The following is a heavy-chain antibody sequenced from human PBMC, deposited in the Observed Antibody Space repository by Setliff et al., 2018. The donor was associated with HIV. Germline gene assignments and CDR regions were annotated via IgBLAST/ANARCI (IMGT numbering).Heavy chain of an antibody. D-gene: IGHD3-10*01. CDR1: GGSIGSGSYY. V-gene: IGHV4-61*02. Sequence: SETLSLTCTVCGGSIGSGSYYWSWIRQPAGKGLDWIGRSYTSWNTNYNPSLKSRVSISVDTSKNQFSLKLSSVPSGDTPVHYCARTCPAASMGYFVYWGQGTLV. CDR2: SYTSWNT. J-gene: IGHJ4*02. CDR3: ARTCPAASMGYFVY.